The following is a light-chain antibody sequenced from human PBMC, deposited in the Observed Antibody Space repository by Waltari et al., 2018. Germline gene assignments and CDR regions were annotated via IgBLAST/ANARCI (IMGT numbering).Light chain of an antibody. J-gene: IGKJ3*01. CDR2: DAS. Sequence: EIVMTQSPATLSLSPGERATLSCRASQSVSSYLAWYQQKPGQAPRLLIYDASNRATGIPARFSGSGSGTDFTLTISSLEPEDFAVYYCQQYNNWPPGVTFGPGTKVDIK. V-gene: IGKV3-11*01. CDR1: QSVSSY. CDR3: QQYNNWPPGVT.